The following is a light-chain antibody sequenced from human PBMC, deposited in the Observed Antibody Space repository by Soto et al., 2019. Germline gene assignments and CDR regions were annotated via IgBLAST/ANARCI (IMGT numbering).Light chain of an antibody. J-gene: IGKJ4*01. CDR2: GPS. CDR1: QSVRSN. V-gene: IGKV3-15*01. Sequence: EIMMTQSPATLSVSPGERATLSCRASQSVRSNLAWFQQKPGQAPRLLIYGPSTRATGVPARFSGSGSGPEFPLTISSLQSEDFAVYYCQHYNTWPLTFGGGTKVEIK. CDR3: QHYNTWPLT.